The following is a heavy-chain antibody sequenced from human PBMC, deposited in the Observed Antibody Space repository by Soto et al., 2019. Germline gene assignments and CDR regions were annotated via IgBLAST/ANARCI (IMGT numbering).Heavy chain of an antibody. Sequence: QVQLVQSGAEVKKPGSSEKVSCKASGGTFSSYTISWVRQAPGQGLGWMGRIIPILGIANYAQKFQGRVTITADKSTSTAYMELSSLRSEDTAVYYCASGADDAFDIWGQGTMVTVSS. CDR1: GGTFSSYT. V-gene: IGHV1-69*02. J-gene: IGHJ3*02. CDR2: IIPILGIA. D-gene: IGHD3-10*01. CDR3: ASGADDAFDI.